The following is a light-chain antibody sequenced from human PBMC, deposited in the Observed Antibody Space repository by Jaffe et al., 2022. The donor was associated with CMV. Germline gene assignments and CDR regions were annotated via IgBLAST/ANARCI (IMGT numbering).Light chain of an antibody. V-gene: IGKV1-9*01. CDR1: QGINSD. J-gene: IGKJ2*01. Sequence: IQLTQSPSSLSASVGDRVTITCRASQGINSDLAWYQQTPGKAPKLLIYAASTLQRGVPSRFSGSGSGTDFTLTINSLQPEDFATYYCQQLNNYPRTFGQGTRLDI. CDR3: QQLNNYPRT. CDR2: AAS.